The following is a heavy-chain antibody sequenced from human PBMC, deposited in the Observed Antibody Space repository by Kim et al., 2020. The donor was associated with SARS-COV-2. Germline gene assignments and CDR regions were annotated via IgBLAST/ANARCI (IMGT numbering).Heavy chain of an antibody. D-gene: IGHD5-18*01. CDR1: GFSFSSYG. J-gene: IGHJ4*02. CDR3: ARDQIRGYSYGEK. Sequence: GGSLRLSCAASGFSFSSYGLHWVRQAPGKGLEWVAVISYDGSNKYYTDSVKRRFIISRDNSKNTPYLQMNSLGAEDTAVYYCARDQIRGYSYGEKWGQGTLLSLS. V-gene: IGHV3-30*03. CDR2: ISYDGSNK.